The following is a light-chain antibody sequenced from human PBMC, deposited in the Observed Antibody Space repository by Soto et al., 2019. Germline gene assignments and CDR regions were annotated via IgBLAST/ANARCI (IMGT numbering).Light chain of an antibody. J-gene: IGKJ3*01. CDR3: QQSYSTLFT. CDR1: QTIIRY. Sequence: DIQMTQSPSSLSASVGDRVTITCRASQTIIRYLNWYQQKPGRAPNLLIYAASSLQSGVPSRFSGSGSGTDFTLTISSLQPEDCAPYYCQQSYSTLFTFGPGTQVEIK. CDR2: AAS. V-gene: IGKV1-39*01.